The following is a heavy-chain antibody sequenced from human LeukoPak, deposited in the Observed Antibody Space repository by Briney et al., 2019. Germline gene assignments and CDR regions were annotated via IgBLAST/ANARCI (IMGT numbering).Heavy chain of an antibody. CDR2: IGAYNGNT. Sequence: ASVKVSCKASGYTFTSYGISWVRQAPGQGLEWMGWIGAYNGNTNYAQKLQGRVTMTTDTSTSTAYMELRSLRSDDTAVYYCARVPPRYCSSTSCSRGPFDPWGQGTLVTVSS. D-gene: IGHD2-2*01. CDR1: GYTFTSYG. J-gene: IGHJ5*02. CDR3: ARVPPRYCSSTSCSRGPFDP. V-gene: IGHV1-18*01.